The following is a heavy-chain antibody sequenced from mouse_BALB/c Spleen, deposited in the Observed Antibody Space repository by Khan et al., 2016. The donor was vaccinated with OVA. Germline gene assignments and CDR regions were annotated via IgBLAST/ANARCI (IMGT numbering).Heavy chain of an antibody. CDR3: ARICASWWFDV. V-gene: IGHV9-1*02. CDR1: GYTFTNYG. CDR2: INTYTGEP. J-gene: IGHJ1*01. D-gene: IGHD6-1*01. Sequence: QIQLMQSGPELKKPGETVKISCKASGYTFTNYGMNWVKQAPGKGLKWMGWINTYTGEPTYADDFKGRFALSLENSASTAYLQITNLKNEDMTTYFGARICASWWFDVWGAGTRVTFPS.